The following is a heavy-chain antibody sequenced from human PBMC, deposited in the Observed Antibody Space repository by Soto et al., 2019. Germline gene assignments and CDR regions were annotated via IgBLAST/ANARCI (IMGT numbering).Heavy chain of an antibody. D-gene: IGHD1-1*01. CDR3: ARGSGIVALPGELEDVNYDY. CDR1: GQSFSGHS. J-gene: IGHJ4*02. Sequence: QVQLQQWGARLVKPSETLFLSCAVYGQSFSGHSWAWIRQPPGKGLEWIGEINESGSTYYNPSLKSRVTISTDTSKNQFSRKLSSVSAADTAAYFCARGSGIVALPGELEDVNYDYWGQGTLVNVSS. V-gene: IGHV4-34*01. CDR2: INESGST.